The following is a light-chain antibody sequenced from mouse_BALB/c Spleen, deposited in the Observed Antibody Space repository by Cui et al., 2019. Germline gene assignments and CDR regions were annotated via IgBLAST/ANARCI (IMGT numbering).Light chain of an antibody. Sequence: QLDHTWSPPIVSASPGEKVTMTCSASSSVSSSYLYWYQQKPGSSPKLWIYSTSNLASGVPARFSGSGSGTSYSLTISSMEAEDAATFYCHQYSGYPYTFGAGTKLELK. V-gene: IGKV4-78*01. CDR3: HQYSGYPYT. CDR1: SSVSSSY. CDR2: STS. J-gene: IGKJ5*01.